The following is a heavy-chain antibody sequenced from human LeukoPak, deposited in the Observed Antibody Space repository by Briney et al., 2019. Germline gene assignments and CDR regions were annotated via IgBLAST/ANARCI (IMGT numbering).Heavy chain of an antibody. CDR3: ARLITGTTTAFDI. Sequence: LETLSLTCSVSGGSISGYYWTWIRQPAGQGLEWIGRVYTSGSTHYNPSLKTRLTMSVDTSKNQFSLKLSSVTAADTAVYYCARLITGTTTAFDIWGQGTMVTVSS. V-gene: IGHV4-4*07. D-gene: IGHD1-7*01. J-gene: IGHJ3*02. CDR2: VYTSGST. CDR1: GGSISGYY.